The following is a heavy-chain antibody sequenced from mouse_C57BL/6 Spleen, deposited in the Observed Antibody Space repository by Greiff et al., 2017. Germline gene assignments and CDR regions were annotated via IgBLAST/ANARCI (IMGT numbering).Heavy chain of an antibody. CDR3: ARKRDGTFAY. CDR1: GFTFSDSG. J-gene: IGHJ3*01. D-gene: IGHD2-1*01. V-gene: IGHV5-17*01. Sequence: EVNLVESGGGLVKPGGSLKLSCAVSGFTFSDSGMHWVRQAPEKGLEWVAYISSGSSTIYYADTVKGRFTISRDNAKNTLFLQMTSLRSEDTAMYYCARKRDGTFAYWGQGTLVTVSA. CDR2: ISSGSSTI.